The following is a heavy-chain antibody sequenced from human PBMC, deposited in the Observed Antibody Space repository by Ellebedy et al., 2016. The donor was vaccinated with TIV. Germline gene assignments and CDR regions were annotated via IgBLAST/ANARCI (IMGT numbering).Heavy chain of an antibody. CDR3: ARRKTWILDY. V-gene: IGHV4-4*02. J-gene: IGHJ4*02. CDR2: IYHSGNT. CDR1: GDSIISTNW. Sequence: MPSETLSLTCAVSGDSIISTNWWSWVRQPPGKGLEWLGEIYHSGNTNYNPSPKRRVTISVDKSKNQFSLRLSSVTAADTAVYYCARRKTWILDYWGQGTLVTVSS. D-gene: IGHD1-1*01.